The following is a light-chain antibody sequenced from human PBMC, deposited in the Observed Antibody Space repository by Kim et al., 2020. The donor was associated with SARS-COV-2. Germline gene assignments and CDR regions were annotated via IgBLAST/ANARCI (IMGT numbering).Light chain of an antibody. V-gene: IGLV1-47*01. J-gene: IGLJ3*02. CDR3: TAWDDTVGGPV. CDR1: NSNIARNF. CDR2: RNS. Sequence: QSVLTQPPSASGTPGQTVTITCSGSNSNIARNFVYWYRQLPGTAPKLLIYRNSQRPSGVPDRLSGSKSGTSASLAISGLRSEDEADYFCTAWDDTVGGPVFGGGTQLTVL.